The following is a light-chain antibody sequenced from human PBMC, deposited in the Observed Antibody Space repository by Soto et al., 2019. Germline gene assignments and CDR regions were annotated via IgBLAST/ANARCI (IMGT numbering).Light chain of an antibody. Sequence: QSVLTQPASVSGSPGQSITISCTGTSSDGADYKDVSWYQQHPGKAPKLMIYEVTYRFSGSKSGTTASLTISGLQAEDEAEYTTSSTVFGTRTKLTVL. CDR1: SSDGADYKD. CDR2: EV. CDR3: SSTV. V-gene: IGLV2-14*01. J-gene: IGLJ1*01.